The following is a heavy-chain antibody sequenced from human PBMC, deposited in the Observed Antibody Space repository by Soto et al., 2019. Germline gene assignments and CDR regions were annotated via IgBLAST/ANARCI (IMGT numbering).Heavy chain of an antibody. V-gene: IGHV1-18*04. Sequence: RASVKVSCKASGYSLTTYGTTWVRQAPGQGLEWMGWVSYSGNTNYVQKLQGRVIMTTDTSTSTAYMELRSLRSDDTAVYYCARVEDHFDSSGYAHWGQGTLVTVSS. D-gene: IGHD3-22*01. CDR3: ARVEDHFDSSGYAH. J-gene: IGHJ4*02. CDR2: VSYSGNT. CDR1: GYSLTTYG.